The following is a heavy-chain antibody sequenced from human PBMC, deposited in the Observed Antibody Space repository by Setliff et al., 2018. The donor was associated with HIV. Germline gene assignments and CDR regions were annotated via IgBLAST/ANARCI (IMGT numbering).Heavy chain of an antibody. CDR1: GGSFSAYH. D-gene: IGHD3-3*01. Sequence: SETLSLTCAVYGGSFSAYHRSWIRQTPGKGLEWLGEINPSGSTAYNLALESRVSMSIDTSKNQFSLKLTSVTAADTAIYYCARVRDYTGSWFRPFYLDFWGHGNLVTVSS. J-gene: IGHJ4*01. CDR3: ARVRDYTGSWFRPFYLDF. V-gene: IGHV4-34*01. CDR2: INPSGST.